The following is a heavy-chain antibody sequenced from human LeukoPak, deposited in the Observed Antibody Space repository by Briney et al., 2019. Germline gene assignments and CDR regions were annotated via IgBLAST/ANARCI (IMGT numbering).Heavy chain of an antibody. CDR2: VCSDGTYK. J-gene: IGHJ5*02. CDR3: AKGPLYYYGDNAWFGP. CDR1: GFTFSSSP. V-gene: IGHV3-30*18. D-gene: IGHD4-17*01. Sequence: GGSLRLSCAASGFTFSSSPMHWVRQAPGKELEWVAVVCSDGTYKYYADSVKGRFTISRDNSKNMLFLQMNSLRAEDTAVYYCAKGPLYYYGDNAWFGPWGQGTLVTVSS.